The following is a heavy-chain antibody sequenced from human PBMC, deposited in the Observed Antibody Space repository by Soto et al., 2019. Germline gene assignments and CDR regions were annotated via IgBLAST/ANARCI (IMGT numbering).Heavy chain of an antibody. CDR1: GFSISSNY. CDR3: ARKPPSAIQGWAFGMDV. J-gene: IGHJ6*02. Sequence: ELQLVETGGGLIQTGGSLRLSCAASGFSISSNYIAGVRQPPGKGLEWVSTTFSGGNTEYAASVKGRCSISRDNYKNTLYLQMDNLRVEDTAVYYCARKPPSAIQGWAFGMDVWGQGTTVSVSS. CDR2: TFSGGNT. D-gene: IGHD2-21*01. V-gene: IGHV3-53*02.